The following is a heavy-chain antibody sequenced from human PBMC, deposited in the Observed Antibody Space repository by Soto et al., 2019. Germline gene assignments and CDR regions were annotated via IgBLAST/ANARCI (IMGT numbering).Heavy chain of an antibody. CDR3: AKDVDYPDV. V-gene: IGHV3-23*01. CDR1: GFTFTSYS. CDR2: VSGSGGST. J-gene: IGHJ6*04. D-gene: IGHD3-16*01. Sequence: GGSLRLSCAASGFTFTSYSMSWVRQAPGKGLEWVTAVSGSGGSTYYADSVKGRFTISRDNSKNTLYLQMNSLRAEDTAVYYCAKDVDYPDVWGKGTTVTVSS.